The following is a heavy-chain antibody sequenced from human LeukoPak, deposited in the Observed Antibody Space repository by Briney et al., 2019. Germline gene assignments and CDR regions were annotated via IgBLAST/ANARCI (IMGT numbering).Heavy chain of an antibody. Sequence: ASVKVSCRASGYTFIAYYMHWVRQAPGQGLEWMGWINPSSGGTNYAQKFQGRVTMTRDTSISTAYMELSELRSDDTAVYYCARDHLPDYDILTGYYGSGWFDPWGQGTLVTVSS. D-gene: IGHD3-9*01. CDR3: ARDHLPDYDILTGYYGSGWFDP. CDR2: INPSSGGT. V-gene: IGHV1-2*02. J-gene: IGHJ5*02. CDR1: GYTFIAYY.